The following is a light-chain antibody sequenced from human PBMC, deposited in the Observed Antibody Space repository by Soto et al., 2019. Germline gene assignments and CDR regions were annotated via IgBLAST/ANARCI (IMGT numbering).Light chain of an antibody. CDR3: LQRKTYPWT. CDR1: QGIGDR. CDR2: GAS. J-gene: IGKJ1*01. V-gene: IGKV1-17*03. Sequence: DIQMTQSPSAMSASVGDRVTITCRASQGIGDRLAWFQQKPGKVPKRLIYGASSLQSGVPSRFSGSGSGTEFTLTISSLQPEDFATYYCLQRKTYPWTFGQGTKVEIK.